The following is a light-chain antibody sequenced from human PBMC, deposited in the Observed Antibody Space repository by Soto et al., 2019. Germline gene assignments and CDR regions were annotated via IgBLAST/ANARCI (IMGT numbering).Light chain of an antibody. Sequence: EIVLTQSPGTLSLSPGERATLSCRASQTVSSNFLAWFQQKPGQAPRFVIYGASSRATGIPDRFSGSGSGTDFALTISRLEPEDFAVYYCQQNGSSPLTFGGGTTVEIK. V-gene: IGKV3-20*01. J-gene: IGKJ4*01. CDR2: GAS. CDR3: QQNGSSPLT. CDR1: QTVSSNF.